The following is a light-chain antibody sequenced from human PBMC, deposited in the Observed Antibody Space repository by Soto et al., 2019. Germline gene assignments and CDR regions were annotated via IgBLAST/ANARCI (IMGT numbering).Light chain of an antibody. CDR1: QSVSSSY. CDR3: QQYDSPPPT. Sequence: EIVLTQSPGTLSLSPGERASLSCRASQSVSSSYLAWYQHIPGQAPRLLINDASRRATGIPDMFSGSASGTVFTLTISRLEPEDFAVYYCQQYDSPPPTFGQGTKVDIK. J-gene: IGKJ1*01. V-gene: IGKV3-20*01. CDR2: DAS.